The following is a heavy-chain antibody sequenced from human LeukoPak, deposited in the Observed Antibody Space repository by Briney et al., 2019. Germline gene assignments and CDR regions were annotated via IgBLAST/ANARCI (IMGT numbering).Heavy chain of an antibody. CDR1: GFTFSSYG. D-gene: IGHD4-17*01. Sequence: GGSLRLSCAASGFTFSSYGMHWVRQAPGKGLEWVAVIWYDGSNKYYADSVKGRFTISRDNSKNTLYLQMNSLRAEDTAVYYCARDMGVPYGDYCFDYWGQGTLVTVSS. V-gene: IGHV3-33*01. J-gene: IGHJ4*02. CDR2: IWYDGSNK. CDR3: ARDMGVPYGDYCFDY.